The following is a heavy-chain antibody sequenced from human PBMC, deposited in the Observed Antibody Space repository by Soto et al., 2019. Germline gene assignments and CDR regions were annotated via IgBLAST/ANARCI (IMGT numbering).Heavy chain of an antibody. V-gene: IGHV1-8*01. D-gene: IGHD2-15*01. Sequence: ASVKVSCKASGYTFTSYDINWVRQATGQGLEWMGWMNPNSGNTGYAQKFQGRVTMTRNTSISTAYMELSSLRSDHTAVYYCARGTRHKILLDYYSYIDVWGKGTXVTVAS. CDR2: MNPNSGNT. CDR1: GYTFTSYD. CDR3: ARGTRHKILLDYYSYIDV. J-gene: IGHJ6*03.